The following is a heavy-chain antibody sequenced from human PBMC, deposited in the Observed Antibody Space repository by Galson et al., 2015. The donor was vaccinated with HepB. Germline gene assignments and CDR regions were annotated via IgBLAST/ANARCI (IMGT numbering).Heavy chain of an antibody. CDR3: AKGYGGNFSFDY. CDR2: ISYDGSNK. Sequence: SLRLSCAASGFTFSSYGMHWVRQAPGKGLEWVAVISYDGSNKYYADSVKGRFTISRDNSKNTLYLQMNSLRAEDTAVYYCAKGYGGNFSFDYWGQGTLVTVSS. CDR1: GFTFSSYG. D-gene: IGHD4-23*01. J-gene: IGHJ4*02. V-gene: IGHV3-30*18.